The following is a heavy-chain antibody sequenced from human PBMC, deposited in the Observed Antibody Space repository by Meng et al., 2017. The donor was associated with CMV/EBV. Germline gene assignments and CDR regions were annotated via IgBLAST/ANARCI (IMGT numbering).Heavy chain of an antibody. CDR2: ISSSSSYI. V-gene: IGHV3-21*01. CDR3: ARGQGRIVVNWFDP. CDR1: GCTFSSYS. J-gene: IGHJ5*02. Sequence: GGSLRLSCAASGCTFSSYSMNWVRQAPGKGLEWVSSISSSSSYIYYADSVKGRFTISRDNAKNSLYLQMNSLRAEDTAVYYCARGQGRIVVNWFDPWGQGTLVTVSS. D-gene: IGHD3-22*01.